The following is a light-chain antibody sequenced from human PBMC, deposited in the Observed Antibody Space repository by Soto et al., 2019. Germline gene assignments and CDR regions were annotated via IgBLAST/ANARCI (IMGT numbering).Light chain of an antibody. CDR1: SSDVGGYNY. V-gene: IGLV2-8*01. CDR3: AAWDDSLRGYV. J-gene: IGLJ1*01. Sequence: QSVLAQPPSASGSPGQSVTISCTGTSSDVGGYNYVSWYQQHPGKAPQLMIYEVSKRPSGVPDRFSGSKSGNTASLTVSGLQAEDEADYYCAAWDDSLRGYVFGTGTKVTVL. CDR2: EVS.